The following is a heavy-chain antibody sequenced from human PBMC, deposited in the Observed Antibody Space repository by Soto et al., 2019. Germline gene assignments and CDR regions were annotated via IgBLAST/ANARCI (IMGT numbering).Heavy chain of an antibody. CDR2: MRSQGDSGTA. V-gene: IGHV3-15*05. Sequence: QLVESGGGFVKPGRSLRLTCAASGFTFSNAWMTWVRQAPGKGLERVGRMRSQGDSGTADYAAPVRGRCTISRDDSENLGFLHMDNLQPEDTAIYYCITAPVRWGQGTLVTVSS. CDR1: GFTFSNAW. J-gene: IGHJ4*02. CDR3: ITAPVR.